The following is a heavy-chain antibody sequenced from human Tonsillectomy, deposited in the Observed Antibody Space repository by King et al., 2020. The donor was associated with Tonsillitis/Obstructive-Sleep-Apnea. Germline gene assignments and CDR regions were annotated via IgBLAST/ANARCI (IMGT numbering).Heavy chain of an antibody. CDR1: GGTFSSYA. CDR2: IIPIFGTA. D-gene: IGHD6-6*01. Sequence: QLVQSGAEVKKPGSSVKVSCKASGGTFSSYAINWVRQAPGLGLEWMGGIIPIFGTANYAQKFQGRVTITADESTSTAYMELSSLRSEDTAVYYCARDPSEYSSSYLLYYWGQGTLVTVSS. J-gene: IGHJ4*02. CDR3: ARDPSEYSSSYLLYY. V-gene: IGHV1-69*12.